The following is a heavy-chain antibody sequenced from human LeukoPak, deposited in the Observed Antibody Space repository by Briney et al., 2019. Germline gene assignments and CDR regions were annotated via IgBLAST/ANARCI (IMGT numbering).Heavy chain of an antibody. CDR2: INPNSGGT. CDR3: ARIGYSYGYDYFDY. V-gene: IGHV1-2*02. D-gene: IGHD5-18*01. Sequence: ASVKVSCKASGYTFTGYYMHWVRQAPGQGLEWMGWINPNSGGTNYALKFQGRVTMTRDTSISTAYMELSRLRSDDTAVYYCARIGYSYGYDYFDYWGQGTLVTVSS. J-gene: IGHJ4*02. CDR1: GYTFTGYY.